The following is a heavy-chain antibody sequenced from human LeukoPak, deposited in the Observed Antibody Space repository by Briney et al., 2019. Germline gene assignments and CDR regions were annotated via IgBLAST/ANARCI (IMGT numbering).Heavy chain of an antibody. V-gene: IGHV3-11*01. Sequence: PGGSLRLSCAASGLSFSDNYMGWPRQPPGKGLEWLSYINSDGSMTKYTASVQGRFTISRDNAKRSLFLQMNNLRANDTARYYCAKGSHGWTFDVWGQGSQVTVSS. J-gene: IGHJ4*02. D-gene: IGHD2-2*03. CDR3: AKGSHGWTFDV. CDR1: GLSFSDNY. CDR2: INSDGSMT.